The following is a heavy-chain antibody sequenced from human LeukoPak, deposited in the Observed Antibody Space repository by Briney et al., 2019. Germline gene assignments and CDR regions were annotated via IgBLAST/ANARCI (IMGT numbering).Heavy chain of an antibody. CDR2: ISYDGSNK. D-gene: IGHD3-22*01. CDR1: GFTFSSYA. V-gene: IGHV3-30*18. J-gene: IGHJ4*02. Sequence: PGGSLRLSCAASGFTFSSYAMHWVRQAPGKGLEWVAVISYDGSNKYYADSVKGRFTISRDNSKNTLYLQMNSLRAEDTAVYYCAKDYYYDSSGDPYWGQGTLVTVSS. CDR3: AKDYYYDSSGDPY.